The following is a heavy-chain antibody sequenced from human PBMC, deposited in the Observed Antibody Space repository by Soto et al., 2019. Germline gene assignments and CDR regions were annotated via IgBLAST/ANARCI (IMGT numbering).Heavy chain of an antibody. Sequence: DVQLVESGGGLVQPGRSLRLSCAASGFTFDDYAMHWVRQAPGKGLEWVSGISWNSGSIGYADSVKGRFTISRDNAKNSLYLQMNSLRAEDTALYYCAKHYGDRWGQGTMVTVSS. V-gene: IGHV3-9*01. CDR1: GFTFDDYA. J-gene: IGHJ3*01. D-gene: IGHD4-17*01. CDR2: ISWNSGSI. CDR3: AKHYGDR.